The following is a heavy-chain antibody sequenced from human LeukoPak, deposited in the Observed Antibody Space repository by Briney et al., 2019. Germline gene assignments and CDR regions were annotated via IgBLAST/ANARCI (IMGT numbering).Heavy chain of an antibody. CDR2: IYPGDSDT. D-gene: IGHD2-2*01. CDR1: GYSFTSYW. Sequence: GESLKISCKGSGYSFTSYWIGWVRQMPGKGLEWMGIIYPGDSDTTYSPSFQGQVTVSADKSISTAYLQWSSLKASDTAMYYCARRDGYCSSTSCYADYYYGMDVWGQGTTVTVSS. V-gene: IGHV5-51*01. J-gene: IGHJ6*02. CDR3: ARRDGYCSSTSCYADYYYGMDV.